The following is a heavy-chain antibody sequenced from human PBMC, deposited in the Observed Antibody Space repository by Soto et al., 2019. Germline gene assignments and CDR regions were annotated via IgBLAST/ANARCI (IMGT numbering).Heavy chain of an antibody. V-gene: IGHV1-18*01. J-gene: IGHJ6*02. CDR1: GYTFTNYG. CDR3: ARDQALPLRDYYYGMDV. Sequence: GASVKVSCKTSGYTFTNYGISWVRQAPGQGLEWMAWISVYNGNTNYAHKLQGRVTMTTDTSTSTAYMELRSLRSDDTAVYYCARDQALPLRDYYYGMDVWGQGTTVTVSS. CDR2: ISVYNGNT. D-gene: IGHD6-6*01.